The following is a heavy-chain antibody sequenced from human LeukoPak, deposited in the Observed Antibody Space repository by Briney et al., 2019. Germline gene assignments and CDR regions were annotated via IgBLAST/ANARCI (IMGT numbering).Heavy chain of an antibody. V-gene: IGHV3-7*01. Sequence: PGGALRLSCAASGFTFSSYWRSWVRQAPGKGLEWVANIKQDGSEKYDVDAVKGRFTICRDNAQNSLHLQMTSMRAADTAVYYCARDSGNIDSSSWSYYSYGMDVWGQGTTVTVSS. CDR2: IKQDGSEK. CDR3: ARDSGNIDSSSWSYYSYGMDV. D-gene: IGHD6-13*01. CDR1: GFTFSSYW. J-gene: IGHJ6*02.